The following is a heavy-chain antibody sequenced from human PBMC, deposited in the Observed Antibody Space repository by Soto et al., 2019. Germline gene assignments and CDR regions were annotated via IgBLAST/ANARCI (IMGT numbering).Heavy chain of an antibody. CDR3: ARKVVAGGVFDP. V-gene: IGHV1-3*01. J-gene: IGHJ5*02. Sequence: QVQLVQSGAEVKKPGASVKVSCKASGYTFTSYAMHWVRQAPGQRLEWMGWINAGNGNTKYSQKFQGRVTITRDTSASTAYMELSSLRSEDTAVYYCARKVVAGGVFDPWGQGTLDTVSS. D-gene: IGHD2-15*01. CDR2: INAGNGNT. CDR1: GYTFTSYA.